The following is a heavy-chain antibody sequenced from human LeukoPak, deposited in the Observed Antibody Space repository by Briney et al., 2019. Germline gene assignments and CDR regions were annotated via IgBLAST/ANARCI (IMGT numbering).Heavy chain of an antibody. Sequence: PSETLSLTCTVSGGSISSSSYYWGWIRQPPGKGLEWIGSIYYSGSTYYNPSLKSRVTISVDTSKNQFSLKLSSVTAADTAVYYCARDRMGAGDDAFDIWGQGTMVTVSS. V-gene: IGHV4-39*07. CDR1: GGSISSSSYY. J-gene: IGHJ3*02. CDR2: IYYSGST. CDR3: ARDRMGAGDDAFDI. D-gene: IGHD3-16*01.